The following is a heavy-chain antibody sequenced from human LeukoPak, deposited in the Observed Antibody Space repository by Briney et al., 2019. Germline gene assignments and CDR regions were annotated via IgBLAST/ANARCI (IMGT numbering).Heavy chain of an antibody. CDR2: IVVGSGNT. D-gene: IGHD3-22*01. J-gene: IGHJ4*02. CDR3: AAAPYYYDSSGYYQNDY. V-gene: IGHV1-58*01. CDR1: GFTFTSSA. Sequence: GASVKVSCKASGFTFTSSAVQWVRQARGQRLEWIGWIVVGSGNTNYAQKFQERVTITRDMSTSTAYMELSSLRSEDTAVYYYAAAPYYYDSSGYYQNDYWGQGTLVTVSS.